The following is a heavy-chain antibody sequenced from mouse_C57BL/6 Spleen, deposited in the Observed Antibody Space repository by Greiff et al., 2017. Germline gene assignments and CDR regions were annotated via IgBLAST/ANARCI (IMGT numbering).Heavy chain of an antibody. D-gene: IGHD2-1*01. CDR3: ARTGNYPAWFAY. Sequence: VQLKESGPGLVKPSQSLSLTCSVTGYSITSGYYWNWIRQFPGNKLEWMGYISYDGSNNYNPSLKNRISITRDTSKNQFFLKLNSVTTEDTATYYCARTGNYPAWFAYWGQGTLVTVSA. CDR1: GYSITSGYY. V-gene: IGHV3-6*01. J-gene: IGHJ3*01. CDR2: ISYDGSN.